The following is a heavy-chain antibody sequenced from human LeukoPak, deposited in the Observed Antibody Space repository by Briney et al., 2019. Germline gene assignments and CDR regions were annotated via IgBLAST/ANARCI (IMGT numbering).Heavy chain of an antibody. CDR1: GFTFSSYG. CDR2: IRYDGSNK. Sequence: PGGSLRLSCAASGFTFSSYGMHWVRQAPGKGLEWVAFIRYDGSNKYYADSVKGRFTISRDNSKNTLYLQMNSLRAEDTAVYYCAKTLSTGEYYFDYWGQGTLVTVSS. CDR3: AKTLSTGEYYFDY. J-gene: IGHJ4*02. D-gene: IGHD2/OR15-2a*01. V-gene: IGHV3-30*02.